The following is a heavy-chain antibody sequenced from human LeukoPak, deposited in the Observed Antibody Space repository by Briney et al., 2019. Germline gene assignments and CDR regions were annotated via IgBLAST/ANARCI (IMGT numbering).Heavy chain of an antibody. J-gene: IGHJ6*03. Sequence: PSETLSLTCTVSGGSISSSSYYWGWISQPPGKGLEWIGSIYYSGSTYYNPSLKSRVTISVDTSKNQFSLKLSSVTAADTAAYYCARHDWATRDYYYYYMDVWGKGTTVTVSS. V-gene: IGHV4-39*01. CDR2: IYYSGST. CDR3: ARHDWATRDYYYYYMDV. CDR1: GGSISSSSYY. D-gene: IGHD2-15*01.